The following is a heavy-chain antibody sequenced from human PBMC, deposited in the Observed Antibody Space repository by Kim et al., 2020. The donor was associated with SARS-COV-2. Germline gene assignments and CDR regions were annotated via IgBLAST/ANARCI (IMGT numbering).Heavy chain of an antibody. V-gene: IGHV3-30*01. Sequence: NKYYADYVKGRFTISRDNSKNTLYLQMNSLRAEDTAVYYCARARYGDLDYWGQGTLVTVSS. CDR3: ARARYGDLDY. D-gene: IGHD4-17*01. J-gene: IGHJ4*02. CDR2: NK.